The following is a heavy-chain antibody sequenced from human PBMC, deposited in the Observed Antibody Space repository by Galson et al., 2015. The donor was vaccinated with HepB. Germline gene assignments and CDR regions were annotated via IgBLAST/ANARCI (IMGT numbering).Heavy chain of an antibody. D-gene: IGHD6-19*01. Sequence: QSGAEVKKPGESLRISCKGSGYSFPSYWISWVRQMPGKGLEWMGRIDPSDSYTNYSPSFQGHVTISADKSISTAYLQWSSLKASDTAIYYCARLRAVWRGWDGFDYWGQGTLVTVSS. CDR1: GYSFPSYW. CDR3: ARLRAVWRGWDGFDY. J-gene: IGHJ4*02. V-gene: IGHV5-10-1*01. CDR2: IDPSDSYT.